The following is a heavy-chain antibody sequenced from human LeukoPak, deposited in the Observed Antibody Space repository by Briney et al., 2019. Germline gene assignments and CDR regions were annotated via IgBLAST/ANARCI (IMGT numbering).Heavy chain of an antibody. CDR3: ARGRLRFLEWSGDFDY. Sequence: ASVKVSCKASGYTFTGYYMHWVRQAPGQGLEWMGWINPNSGGTNYAQKFQGRVTMTRDTSISTAYMELSRLRSDDTAVYYCARGRLRFLEWSGDFDYWGQGTLVTVSS. V-gene: IGHV1-2*02. CDR1: GYTFTGYY. CDR2: INPNSGGT. D-gene: IGHD3-3*01. J-gene: IGHJ4*02.